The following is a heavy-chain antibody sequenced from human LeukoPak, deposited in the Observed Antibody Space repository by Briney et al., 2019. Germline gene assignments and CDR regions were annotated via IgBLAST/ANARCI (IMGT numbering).Heavy chain of an antibody. CDR3: ARDLFPFAFHSSGYYLECPLDI. D-gene: IGHD3-22*01. J-gene: IGHJ3*02. CDR2: INPNSGGT. V-gene: IGHV1-2*02. CDR1: GYTFTDYS. Sequence: GASVTVSCKPSGYTFTDYSINWVPQAPGQGLEWMGWINPNSGGTNYAQMFQGRVTMTRDTSITTAYMELSRLSYADTAMYYWARDLFPFAFHSSGYYLECPLDIWGQGTMVTVSS.